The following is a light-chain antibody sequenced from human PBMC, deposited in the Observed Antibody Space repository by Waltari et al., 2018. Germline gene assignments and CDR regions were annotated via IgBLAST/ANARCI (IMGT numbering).Light chain of an antibody. CDR2: YDS. CDR3: QLWESGSDRVV. CDR1: SIGSRS. J-gene: IGLJ2*01. Sequence: SYVLTQPPSVSVAPGKAARITCGGNSIGSRSVHWYQQKPGQAPALVIYYDSDRPSGIPERISGSKSGNTATLTISRVEAGDEAAYYCQLWESGSDRVVFGGGTKLTVL. V-gene: IGLV3-21*01.